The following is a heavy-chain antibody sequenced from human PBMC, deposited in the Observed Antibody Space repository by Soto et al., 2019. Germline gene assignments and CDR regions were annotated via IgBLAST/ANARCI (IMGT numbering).Heavy chain of an antibody. CDR3: VVTYPYYYDSSGYSPMVFLAFDY. CDR2: ISSNGGST. Sequence: PGGSLRLSCSASGFTFSSYAMHWVRQAPGKGLEYVSAISSNGGSTYYADSVKGRFTISRDNSKNTLYLQMSSLRAEDTAVYYCVVTYPYYYDSSGYSPMVFLAFDYWGQGTLVTVSS. CDR1: GFTFSSYA. D-gene: IGHD3-22*01. J-gene: IGHJ4*02. V-gene: IGHV3-64D*08.